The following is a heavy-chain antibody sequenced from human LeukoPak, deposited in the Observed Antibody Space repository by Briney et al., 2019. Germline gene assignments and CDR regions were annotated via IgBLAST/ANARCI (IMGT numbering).Heavy chain of an antibody. V-gene: IGHV3-23*01. CDR1: GFTFSSYA. CDR2: ISGSGGST. Sequence: GGSLRLSCAASGFTFSSYAMSWVRQAPGKGLEWVSAISGSGGSTYYADSVKGRFTISRDNSKNTLYLQMNSLRAEDTAVYYCARGGRATVVTPAYWGQGTLVTVSS. CDR3: ARGGRATVVTPAY. J-gene: IGHJ4*02. D-gene: IGHD4-23*01.